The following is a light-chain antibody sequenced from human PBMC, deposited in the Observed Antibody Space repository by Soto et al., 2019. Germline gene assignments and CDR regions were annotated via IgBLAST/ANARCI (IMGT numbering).Light chain of an antibody. CDR1: SGDVGGYHF. J-gene: IGLJ3*02. CDR3: SSYAGRNPLV. CDR2: DVT. Sequence: QSALTQPRSVSGSPGQSVTISCTGTSGDVGGYHFVSWYQQHPDKAPKLLIYDVTKRPSGVPDRFSGSKSGNTASLTISGLQAEDEADYYCSSYAGRNPLVFGGGTKVTVL. V-gene: IGLV2-11*01.